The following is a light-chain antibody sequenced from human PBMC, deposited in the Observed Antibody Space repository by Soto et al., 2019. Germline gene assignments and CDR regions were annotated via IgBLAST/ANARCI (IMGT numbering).Light chain of an antibody. CDR2: KVS. CDR1: QCISSR. Sequence: DIQMTRSPSTLSASIPDRVTTTCRASQCISSRLAWYQQKPXKAPKFLIHKVSTLVSGVPSRFSGSGSETEFPLTISTLPPEDFATYFCHSRAFGQGTRLDIK. J-gene: IGKJ5*01. V-gene: IGKV1-5*03. CDR3: HSRA.